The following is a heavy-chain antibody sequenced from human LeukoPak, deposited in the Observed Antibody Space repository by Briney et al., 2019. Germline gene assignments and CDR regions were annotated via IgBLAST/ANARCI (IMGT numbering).Heavy chain of an antibody. CDR2: ISSSGSTI. J-gene: IGHJ4*02. D-gene: IGHD3-9*01. CDR3: ARGLRYFDWLLASEELDY. V-gene: IGHV3-48*03. CDR1: GFTFSSYE. Sequence: GGSLRLSCAASGFTFSSYEMNWVRQAPGKGLEWVSYISSSGSTIYYADSVKGRFTISRDNAKSSLYLQMNSLRAEDTAVYYCARGLRYFDWLLASEELDYWGQGTLVTVSS.